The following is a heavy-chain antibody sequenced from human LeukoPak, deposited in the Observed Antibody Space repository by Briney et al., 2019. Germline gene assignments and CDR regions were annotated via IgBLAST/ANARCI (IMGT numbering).Heavy chain of an antibody. Sequence: PSETLSLTCAVSGGSISSSNWWSWVRQPPEQGLEWIGEIYHSGSTNYNPSLKSRVTISVDKSKNQFSLKLSSVTAADTAVYYCAILLRGYSYGYLAYWGQGTLVTVSS. CDR1: GGSISSSNW. CDR3: AILLRGYSYGYLAY. J-gene: IGHJ4*02. D-gene: IGHD5-18*01. V-gene: IGHV4-4*02. CDR2: IYHSGST.